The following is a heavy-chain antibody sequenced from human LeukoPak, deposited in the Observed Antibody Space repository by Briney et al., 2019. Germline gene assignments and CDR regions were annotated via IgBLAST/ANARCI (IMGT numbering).Heavy chain of an antibody. CDR1: GYSITSYW. Sequence: GESLKISCKGSGYSITSYWIGWVRQMPGKGLEWMGIIYPGDSDTRYSPSFQGQVTISADKSISTAYLQWSSLKASDTAMYYCARRIVGATARFDPWGQGTLVTVSS. CDR2: IYPGDSDT. V-gene: IGHV5-51*01. CDR3: ARRIVGATARFDP. D-gene: IGHD1-26*01. J-gene: IGHJ5*02.